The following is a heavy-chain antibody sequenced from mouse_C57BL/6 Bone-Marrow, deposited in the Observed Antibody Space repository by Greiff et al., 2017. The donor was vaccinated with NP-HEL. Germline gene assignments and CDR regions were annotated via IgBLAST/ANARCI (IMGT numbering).Heavy chain of an antibody. CDR3: AIYDYDGAY. Sequence: VMLVESGPGLVAPSQSLSITCTVSGFSLTSYGVDWVRQSPGKGLEWLGVIWGVGSTNYNSALKSRLSISKDNSKSQVFLKMNSLQTDDTAMYYCAIYDYDGAYWGQGTLVTVSA. V-gene: IGHV2-6*01. D-gene: IGHD2-4*01. J-gene: IGHJ3*01. CDR2: IWGVGST. CDR1: GFSLTSYG.